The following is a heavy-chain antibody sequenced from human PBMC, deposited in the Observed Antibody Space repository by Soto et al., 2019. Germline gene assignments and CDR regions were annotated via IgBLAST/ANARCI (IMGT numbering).Heavy chain of an antibody. CDR1: GYTFTGYY. CDR2: INPNSGGT. CDR3: ARERYSSGWLPYYYYYGMDV. D-gene: IGHD6-19*01. J-gene: IGHJ6*02. Sequence: ASVKVSCKASGYTFTGYYMHWVRQAPGQGLEWMGWINPNSGGTNYAQKFQGWVTMTRDTSISTAYMELSRLRSDDTAVYYCARERYSSGWLPYYYYYGMDVWGQGTTVTVSS. V-gene: IGHV1-2*04.